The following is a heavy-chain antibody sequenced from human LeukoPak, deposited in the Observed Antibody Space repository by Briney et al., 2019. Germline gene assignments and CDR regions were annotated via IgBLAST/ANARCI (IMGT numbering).Heavy chain of an antibody. D-gene: IGHD3-22*01. CDR1: GFTFSSYS. Sequence: GGSLRLSCAASGFTFSSYSMNWVRQAPGKGLEWVSSISSSSSYIYYADSVKGRFTISRDNAKNSLYLQMNSLRAEDTAVYYCAAPDNYYDSSGWEVHWGQGTLVTVSS. CDR3: AAPDNYYDSSGWEVH. J-gene: IGHJ4*02. V-gene: IGHV3-21*01. CDR2: ISSSSSYI.